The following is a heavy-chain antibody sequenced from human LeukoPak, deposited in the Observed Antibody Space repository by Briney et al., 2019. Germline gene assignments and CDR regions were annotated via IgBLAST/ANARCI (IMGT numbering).Heavy chain of an antibody. CDR1: GYTFTGDY. CDR2: INPNSGGT. V-gene: IGHV1-2*02. J-gene: IGHJ4*02. CDR3: ARAVAGRGCLDY. D-gene: IGHD6-19*01. Sequence: ASVKVSCKASGYTFTGDYMHWVRQAPGQGLEWMGWINPNSGGTNYAQKFQGRVTMTRDTSISTAYMELSRLRSDDTAVYYCARAVAGRGCLDYWGQGTLVTVSS.